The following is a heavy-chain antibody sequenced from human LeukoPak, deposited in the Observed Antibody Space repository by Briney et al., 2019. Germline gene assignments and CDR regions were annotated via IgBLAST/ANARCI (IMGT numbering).Heavy chain of an antibody. J-gene: IGHJ4*02. D-gene: IGHD6-13*01. V-gene: IGHV3-23*01. CDR3: TRAAPYGTSWYGKDDN. Sequence: GGSLRLSCAASRFTFSNYAMNWVRQAPGKGLEWVSTFVRGSTYYADTVQGRFTTSRDNSKNTLYLQMNSLRAEDTAVYFCTRAAPYGTSWYGKDDNWGQGTLVAVSS. CDR2: FVRGST. CDR1: RFTFSNYA.